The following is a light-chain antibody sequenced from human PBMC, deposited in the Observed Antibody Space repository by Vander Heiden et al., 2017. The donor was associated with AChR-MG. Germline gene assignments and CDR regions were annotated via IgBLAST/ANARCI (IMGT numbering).Light chain of an antibody. CDR2: GAS. CDR3: QQYNNWTRT. CDR1: QSVSTN. Sequence: IVMTQSPATLSVSPGESANLSCRASQSVSTNLAWYQQKPGQAPRLLIYGASTRATGFPARFSGSGSGTEFTLTISSLQSEDFAVYYCQQYNNWTRTFGQGTKVEV. J-gene: IGKJ1*01. V-gene: IGKV3-15*01.